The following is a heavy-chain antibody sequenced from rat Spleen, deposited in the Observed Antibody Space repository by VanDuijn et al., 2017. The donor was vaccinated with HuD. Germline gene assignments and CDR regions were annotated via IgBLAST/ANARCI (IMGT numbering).Heavy chain of an antibody. CDR2: IKYDGSST. J-gene: IGHJ3*01. CDR1: GFTFSNYG. CDR3: VSHGARISRFAY. Sequence: EVQLVESGGGLVQPGRSLKLSCAASGFTFSNYGMHWIRQAPTKGLEWVASIKYDGSSTYYRDSAKGRFTISRNNAKSTLSLQMDSLTSEDTATYYCVSHGARISRFAYWGQGTLVTVSS. V-gene: IGHV5-29*01. D-gene: IGHD2-7*01.